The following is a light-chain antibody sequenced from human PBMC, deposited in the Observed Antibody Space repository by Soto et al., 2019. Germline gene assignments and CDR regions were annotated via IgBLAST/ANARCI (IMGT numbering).Light chain of an antibody. CDR3: QQYATSPRT. Sequence: VFTQSPGTLSLSPGEEATLSCRASQSVNNNYLAWYQQIPGQPPRLLIYGASSRATGIPDRFSGRGSGTDFTLTIARLEPEDFSVYYCQQYATSPRTFGQGTKVDIK. J-gene: IGKJ1*01. V-gene: IGKV3-20*01. CDR1: QSVNNNY. CDR2: GAS.